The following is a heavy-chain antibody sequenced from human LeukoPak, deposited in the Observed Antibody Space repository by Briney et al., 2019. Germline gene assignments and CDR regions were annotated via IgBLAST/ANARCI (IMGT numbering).Heavy chain of an antibody. CDR2: IYHSGST. CDR3: ARDRGYSNYYYYGMDV. Sequence: SETLSLTCAVSGGSISSGGYSWSWIRQPPGKGLEWIGYIYHSGSTYYNPSLKSRVTISVDRSKNQFSLKLSSVTAADTAVYYCARDRGYSNYYYYGMDVWGQGTTVTVSS. D-gene: IGHD5-18*01. V-gene: IGHV4-30-2*01. J-gene: IGHJ6*02. CDR1: GGSISSGGYS.